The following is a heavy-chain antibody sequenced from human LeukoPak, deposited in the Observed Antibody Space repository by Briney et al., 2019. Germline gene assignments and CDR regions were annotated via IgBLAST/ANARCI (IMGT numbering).Heavy chain of an antibody. CDR2: IYHSGST. D-gene: IGHD3-10*01. CDR3: ARTLGDYGSGSYYY. Sequence: PSGTLSLTCAVSGGSISSSNWWSWVRQPPGKGLEWIGEIYHSGSTYYNPSLKSRVTISVDTSKNQFSLKLSSVTAADTAVYYCARTLGDYGSGSYYYWGQGTLVTVSS. V-gene: IGHV4-4*02. CDR1: GGSISSSNW. J-gene: IGHJ4*02.